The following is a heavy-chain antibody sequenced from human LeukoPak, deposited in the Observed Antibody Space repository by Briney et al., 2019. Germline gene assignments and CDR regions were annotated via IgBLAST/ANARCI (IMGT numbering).Heavy chain of an antibody. J-gene: IGHJ4*02. D-gene: IGHD3-22*01. CDR2: IYYSGST. Sequence: PSETLSLTCTVSGGSISSYYWSWIRQPPGKGLEWIGYIYYSGSTNYNPSLKSRVTISVDTSKNQFSLKLSSVTAADTAVYYCARNYYDSSGYQRGNFDYWGQGTLVTVSS. CDR3: ARNYYDSSGYQRGNFDY. CDR1: GGSISSYY. V-gene: IGHV4-59*01.